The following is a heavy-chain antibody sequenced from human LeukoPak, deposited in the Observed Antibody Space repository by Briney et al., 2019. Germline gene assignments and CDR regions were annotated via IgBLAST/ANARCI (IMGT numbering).Heavy chain of an antibody. Sequence: SETLSLTCTVSGYSISSGHYWGWIRQPPGKGLEWIGSIYHSGSTYYNPSLKSRVTISVDTSKNQFSLKLSSVTAADTAVYYCARDLSGSSTKDYYYYYMDVWGKGTTVTVSS. CDR2: IYHSGST. CDR3: ARDLSGSSTKDYYYYYMDV. J-gene: IGHJ6*03. D-gene: IGHD1-26*01. V-gene: IGHV4-38-2*02. CDR1: GYSISSGHY.